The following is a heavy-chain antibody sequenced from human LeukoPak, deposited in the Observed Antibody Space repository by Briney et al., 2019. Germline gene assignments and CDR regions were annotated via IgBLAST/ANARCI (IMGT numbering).Heavy chain of an antibody. J-gene: IGHJ4*02. CDR3: ARALRYYSDSSGYAFDY. V-gene: IGHV1-69*13. D-gene: IGHD3-22*01. Sequence: SVKVSRKASGGTFRSFAISWVRQAPGQGLEWMGGIIPIFRTANYAQKFQGRVTITADESTSTAYMELSSLRSEDTAVYYCARALRYYSDSSGYAFDYWGQGTLVTVSS. CDR2: IIPIFRTA. CDR1: GGTFRSFA.